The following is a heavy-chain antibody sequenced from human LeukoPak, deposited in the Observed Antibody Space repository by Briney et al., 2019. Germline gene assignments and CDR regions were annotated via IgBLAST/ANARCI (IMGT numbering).Heavy chain of an antibody. CDR3: ARSPSTSMEF. V-gene: IGHV3-74*01. Sequence: GGSLRLSCAASGFTFSNYWMHWVRQAPGKGLVWVSRTKNDGSGTIYADSVKGRFTISRDNAKNTLYLQMNSLRAEDTAVYYCARSPSTSMEFWGQGTLVTVSS. J-gene: IGHJ4*02. D-gene: IGHD5-18*01. CDR1: GFTFSNYW. CDR2: TKNDGSGT.